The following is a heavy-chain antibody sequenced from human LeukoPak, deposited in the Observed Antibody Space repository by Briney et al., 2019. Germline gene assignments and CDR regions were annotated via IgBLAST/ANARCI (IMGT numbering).Heavy chain of an antibody. Sequence: PSETLSLTCTVSGGSISSFYWSWIRQPPGKGLEWIGYIYYSGSTNYNPSLKSRVTISVDTSKNQFSLKLSSVTAADTAVYYCARSRGNRLGGNWFDPWGQGTLVTVSS. CDR1: GGSISSFY. CDR2: IYYSGST. CDR3: ARSRGNRLGGNWFDP. J-gene: IGHJ5*02. D-gene: IGHD1-26*01. V-gene: IGHV4-59*01.